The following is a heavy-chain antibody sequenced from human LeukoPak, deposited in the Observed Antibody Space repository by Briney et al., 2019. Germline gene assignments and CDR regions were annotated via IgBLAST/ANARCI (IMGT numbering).Heavy chain of an antibody. Sequence: PSETLSLTCAVYGGSFSGYYWSWIRQPPGKGLEWIGEINHSGSTNYNPSLKSRVTMSVDTSKNQFSLKLSSVTAADTAVYYCARVSTIAAAGIDYWGQGTLVTVSS. CDR2: INHSGST. V-gene: IGHV4-34*01. J-gene: IGHJ4*02. CDR3: ARVSTIAAAGIDY. D-gene: IGHD6-13*01. CDR1: GGSFSGYY.